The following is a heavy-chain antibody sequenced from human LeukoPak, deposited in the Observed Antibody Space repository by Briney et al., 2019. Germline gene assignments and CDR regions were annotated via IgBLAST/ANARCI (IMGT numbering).Heavy chain of an antibody. Sequence: ASVKVSCKASGGTFSSYAISWVRQAPGQGLEWMGGIIPIFGTANYAQKFQGRVTITRNTSISTAYMELSSLRSEDTAVYYCARSAGYDAFDIWGQGTMVTVSS. CDR1: GGTFSSYA. J-gene: IGHJ3*02. V-gene: IGHV1-69*05. CDR2: IIPIFGTA. CDR3: ARSAGYDAFDI. D-gene: IGHD6-19*01.